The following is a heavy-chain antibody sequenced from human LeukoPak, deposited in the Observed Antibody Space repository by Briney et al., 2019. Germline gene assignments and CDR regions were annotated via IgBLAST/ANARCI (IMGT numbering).Heavy chain of an antibody. Sequence: GGSLRLSCAASGFTFGTHDMQWVRQAPGKGLEWVSGISRNGPTYYSDSVRGRFTISRDNSKDTLYLQMSSLRAEDTAVYYCAKGGYFNFENWGQGAVVSVSS. CDR2: ISRNGPT. CDR3: AKGGYFNFEN. V-gene: IGHV3-23*01. D-gene: IGHD2-2*03. J-gene: IGHJ3*02. CDR1: GFTFGTHD.